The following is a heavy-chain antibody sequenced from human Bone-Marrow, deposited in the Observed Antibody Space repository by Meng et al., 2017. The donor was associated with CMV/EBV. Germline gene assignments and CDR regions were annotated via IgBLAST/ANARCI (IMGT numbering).Heavy chain of an antibody. Sequence: SETLSLTCTVSGGSISSSSYYWGWIRKPPGKGLEWIGSIYYSGSTYYNPSLKSRVTISVDTSKNQFSLKLSSVTAADTAVYYCARGIIVVVPAAIRRAVAGFDYWGQGTLVTVSS. J-gene: IGHJ4*02. V-gene: IGHV4-39*07. D-gene: IGHD2-2*02. CDR1: GGSISSSSYY. CDR3: ARGIIVVVPAAIRRAVAGFDY. CDR2: IYYSGST.